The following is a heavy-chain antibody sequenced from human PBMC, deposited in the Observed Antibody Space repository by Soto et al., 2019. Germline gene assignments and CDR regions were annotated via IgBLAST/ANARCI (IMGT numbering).Heavy chain of an antibody. J-gene: IGHJ5*02. CDR1: GGTFTTYA. CDR3: ARDSGGHGSGTSCYGWVDP. Sequence: QEQLVQSGAEVKKPGSSVKVSCKASGGTFTTYAFSWVRQAPGQGLEWMGGIIPIFGTANYAQKVQGRVTSTADESTTTAFMELHNLKSEDTGVYYCARDSGGHGSGTSCYGWVDPWGQGTLVTVSS. D-gene: IGHD2-2*01. V-gene: IGHV1-69*01. CDR2: IIPIFGTA.